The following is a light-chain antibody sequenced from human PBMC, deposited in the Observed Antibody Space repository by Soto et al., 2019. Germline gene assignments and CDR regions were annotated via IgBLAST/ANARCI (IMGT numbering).Light chain of an antibody. V-gene: IGKV2-30*01. CDR1: QSLVSSDGNTY. CDR2: KVS. CDR3: MHGSSSMYT. Sequence: DVAMTQTPLSLPVTLGQAASISCRSSQSLVSSDGNTYLSWFQQRPGQSPRRLIYKVSNRDSGVPDRFTGSGSGTDFTLRISRVEAEDVGVYYCMHGSSSMYTFGQGTKLEI. J-gene: IGKJ2*01.